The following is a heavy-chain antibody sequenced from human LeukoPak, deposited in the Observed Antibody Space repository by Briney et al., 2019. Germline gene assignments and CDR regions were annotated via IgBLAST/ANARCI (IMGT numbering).Heavy chain of an antibody. Sequence: SETLSLTCTVSGGSISSGGYYWGWIRQHPGTGLEWIGYIYYSGSTYYNPSLKSRVTISVDTSKNQFSLKLSSVTAADTAVYYCARDLRGYDSSGYYKGYFDYWGQGTLVTVSS. D-gene: IGHD3-22*01. CDR3: ARDLRGYDSSGYYKGYFDY. V-gene: IGHV4-31*03. J-gene: IGHJ4*02. CDR1: GGSISSGGYY. CDR2: IYYSGST.